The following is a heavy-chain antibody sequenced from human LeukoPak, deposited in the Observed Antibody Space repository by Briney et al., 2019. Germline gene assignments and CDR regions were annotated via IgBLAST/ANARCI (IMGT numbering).Heavy chain of an antibody. D-gene: IGHD2-8*01. J-gene: IGHJ6*02. CDR3: AREGNGFYGMDV. CDR2: IRSGGSAM. CDR1: GFTFSIYS. Sequence: PGGSLRLSCAASGFTFSIYSMNWVRQAPGKGLEWVSNIRSGGSAMYYADSLKGRFTISRDNAKNSLYLQMDSLRAEDTAVYYCAREGNGFYGMDVWGQGTTVTVSS. V-gene: IGHV3-48*01.